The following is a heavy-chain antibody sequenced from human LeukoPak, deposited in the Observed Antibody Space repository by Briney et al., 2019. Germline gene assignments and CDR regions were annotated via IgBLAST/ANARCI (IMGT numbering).Heavy chain of an antibody. D-gene: IGHD5-18*01. CDR1: GHTFTGYY. CDR2: INPNSGGT. J-gene: IGHJ4*02. Sequence: ASVKVSCKASGHTFTGYYMHWVRQAPGQGLEWMGWINPNSGGTNYAQKFQGRVTMTRDTSISTAYMELSRLRSDDTAVYYCAREDTAMASYYFDYWGQGTLVTVSS. V-gene: IGHV1-2*02. CDR3: AREDTAMASYYFDY.